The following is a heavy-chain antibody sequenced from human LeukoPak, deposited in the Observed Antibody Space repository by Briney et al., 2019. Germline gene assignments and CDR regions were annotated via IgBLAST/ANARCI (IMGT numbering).Heavy chain of an antibody. CDR1: GYTFTSYG. J-gene: IGHJ5*02. D-gene: IGHD3-9*01. Sequence: ASVKVSCKASGYTFTSYGISWVRQAPGQGLEWMGWISAYNGNTNYAQKLQGRVIMTTDTSTSTAYMELRSLRSDDTAVYYCARAPRLPLRYFDWLPGSVLQGWFDPWGQGTLVTVSS. CDR3: ARAPRLPLRYFDWLPGSVLQGWFDP. V-gene: IGHV1-18*04. CDR2: ISAYNGNT.